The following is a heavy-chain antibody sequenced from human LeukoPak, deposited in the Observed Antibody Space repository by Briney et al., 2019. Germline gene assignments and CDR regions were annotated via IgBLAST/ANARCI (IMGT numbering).Heavy chain of an antibody. D-gene: IGHD2-2*02. CDR1: GFTFSSYG. V-gene: IGHV3-33*06. CDR2: IWYDGSNK. Sequence: GGSLRLSCAASGFTFSSYGMHWVRQAPGKGLEWVAVIWYDGSNKYYADSVKGRFTISRDNSKNTLYLKMNSLRAEDTAVYYCAKARPDCSSTSCYTTEIDYWGQGTLVTVSS. CDR3: AKARPDCSSTSCYTTEIDY. J-gene: IGHJ4*02.